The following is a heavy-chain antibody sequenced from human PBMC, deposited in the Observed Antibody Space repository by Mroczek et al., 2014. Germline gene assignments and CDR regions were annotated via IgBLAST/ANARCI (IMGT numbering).Heavy chain of an antibody. D-gene: IGHD6-19*01. Sequence: QVQLQQWGAGLLKPSETLSLTCAVYGGSFSGYYWSWIRQPPGKGLEWIGEINHSGSTNYNPSLKSRVTISVDTSKNQFSLKLSSVTAADTAVYYCARGPKKQWLVNFCWFDPWGQGTLVTVSS. J-gene: IGHJ5*02. CDR3: ARGPKKQWLVNFCWFDP. V-gene: IGHV4-34*01. CDR1: GGSFSGYY. CDR2: INHSGST.